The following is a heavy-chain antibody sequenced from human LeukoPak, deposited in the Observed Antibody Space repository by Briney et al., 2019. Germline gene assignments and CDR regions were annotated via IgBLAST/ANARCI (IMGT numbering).Heavy chain of an antibody. CDR2: ISWNSGDI. D-gene: IGHD1-26*01. CDR1: GFTFDDYA. J-gene: IGHJ4*02. CDR3: ARLPLGGATQTRFDY. V-gene: IGHV3-9*01. Sequence: GRSLRLSCAASGFTFDDYAMHWVRQAPGKGLEWVSGISWNSGDIGYADSVKGRFTISRDNAKNSLYLQMNSLRTEDTAVYYCARLPLGGATQTRFDYWGQGTLVTVSS.